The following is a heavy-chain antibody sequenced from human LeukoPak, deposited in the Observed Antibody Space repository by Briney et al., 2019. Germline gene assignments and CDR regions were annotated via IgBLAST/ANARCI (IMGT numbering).Heavy chain of an antibody. D-gene: IGHD3-16*01. Sequence: PSETLSLTCAVYGGSFSGYYWSWIRQPAGKGLEWIGRIYTSGSTNYNPSLKSRVTMSVDTSKNQFSLKLSSVTAADMAVYYCARGYVSSINLYYYGMDVWGQGTTVTVSS. CDR1: GGSFSGYY. V-gene: IGHV4-59*10. J-gene: IGHJ6*02. CDR2: IYTSGST. CDR3: ARGYVSSINLYYYGMDV.